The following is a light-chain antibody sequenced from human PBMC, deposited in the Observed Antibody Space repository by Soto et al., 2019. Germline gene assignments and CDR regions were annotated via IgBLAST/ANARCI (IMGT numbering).Light chain of an antibody. CDR2: DAS. CDR3: QQYGKSPPMYT. J-gene: IGKJ2*01. Sequence: VSTQSPVTLSLSPGERATLSCGASQTVSGTYVAWYQQKPGLAPRLLIYDASNRATGVPYRFSGGGSGTDFTLTISRLEPEDFAVYYCQQYGKSPPMYTFGQGTRL. V-gene: IGKV3D-20*01. CDR1: QTVSGTY.